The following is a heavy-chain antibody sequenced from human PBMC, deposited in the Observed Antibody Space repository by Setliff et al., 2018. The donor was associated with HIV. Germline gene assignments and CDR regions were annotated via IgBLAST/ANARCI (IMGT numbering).Heavy chain of an antibody. J-gene: IGHJ6*03. CDR3: ARHLYYYDNNGYLQPYYYMDV. Sequence: ETLSLTCTVSSGSISGSNYYWGWLRQPPGKGLEWIGVVYYSGNTYYNPSLTSRVTISVDTSKNQFSLKLSSVTAADTAVYYCARHLYYYDNNGYLQPYYYMDVWGKGTTVTVSS. V-gene: IGHV4-39*01. CDR1: SGSISGSNYY. CDR2: VYYSGNT. D-gene: IGHD3-22*01.